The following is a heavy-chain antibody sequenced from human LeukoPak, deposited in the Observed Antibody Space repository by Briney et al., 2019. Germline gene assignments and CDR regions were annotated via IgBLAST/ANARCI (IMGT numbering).Heavy chain of an antibody. CDR1: GFTLSRYA. D-gene: IGHD6-19*01. CDR2: ISGSGGST. Sequence: GGSLRLSCAACGFTLSRYAMRWVRQAPGEGVEGDSGISGSGGSTYYSDSVKRQFTISRDNSKNTLYLPMNSLRAEATAVYYCAKVNQQWLVRFAFDIWGQGTMVTVSS. J-gene: IGHJ3*02. CDR3: AKVNQQWLVRFAFDI. V-gene: IGHV3-23*01.